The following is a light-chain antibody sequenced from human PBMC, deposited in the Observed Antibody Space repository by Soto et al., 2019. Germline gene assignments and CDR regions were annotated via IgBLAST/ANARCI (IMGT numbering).Light chain of an antibody. CDR2: EVS. CDR3: TSYVGSNIWV. J-gene: IGLJ3*02. Sequence: QSALTQPPSASGSPGQSVTISCTGTSSDVGAYKYVSWYQQYPGKAPKLMIYEVSKRPSGVPDRFSGSKSGNTASLTVSGLTDEDEAEYYCTSYVGSNIWVFGGGTKLTVL. V-gene: IGLV2-8*01. CDR1: SSDVGAYKY.